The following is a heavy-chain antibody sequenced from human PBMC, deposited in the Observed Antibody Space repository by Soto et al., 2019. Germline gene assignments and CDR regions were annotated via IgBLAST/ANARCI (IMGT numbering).Heavy chain of an antibody. CDR2: ISGSGGST. CDR1: GFTFSSYA. Sequence: VQLLESGGGLVQPGGSLRLSCAASGFTFSSYAMSWVRQAPGKGLEWVSAISGSGGSTYYADSVKGRFTISRDNSKNTLYLQMNSLRAEDTAVYYCAKDSGYCSSTSCFRDDYYYMDVWGKGTTVTVSS. D-gene: IGHD2-2*03. J-gene: IGHJ6*03. CDR3: AKDSGYCSSTSCFRDDYYYMDV. V-gene: IGHV3-23*01.